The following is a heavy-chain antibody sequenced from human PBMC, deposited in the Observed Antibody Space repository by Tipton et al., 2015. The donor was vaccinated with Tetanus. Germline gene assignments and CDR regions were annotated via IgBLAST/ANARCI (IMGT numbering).Heavy chain of an antibody. CDR3: ARWGDASGSTNLYAFDI. V-gene: IGHV4-59*01. CDR2: THHCGNT. J-gene: IGHJ3*02. D-gene: IGHD3-10*01. CDR1: GASISSYY. Sequence: TLSLTCSVSGASISSYYWNWIRQVPGKGLEWIGYTHHCGNTNYNPSLSGRVTTSVDTSKNQFSLKMSSVTAADTAVYYCARWGDASGSTNLYAFDIWGQGTMVSVSS.